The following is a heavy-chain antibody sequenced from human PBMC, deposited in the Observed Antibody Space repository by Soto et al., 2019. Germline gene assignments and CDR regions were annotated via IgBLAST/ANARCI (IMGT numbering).Heavy chain of an antibody. Sequence: QVQLVQSGAEVKRPGSSVKVSCKASGDTFNFYSINWVRQAPGLGLEWMGRVNPIVSMSNYVQKFQGRVTMTAEKSTSTADMEISSLRSEDTAIYYCASSYGSGYRAFDYWGQGALVTVSS. CDR3: ASSYGSGYRAFDY. CDR2: VNPIVSMS. D-gene: IGHD3-10*01. V-gene: IGHV1-69*02. CDR1: GDTFNFYS. J-gene: IGHJ4*02.